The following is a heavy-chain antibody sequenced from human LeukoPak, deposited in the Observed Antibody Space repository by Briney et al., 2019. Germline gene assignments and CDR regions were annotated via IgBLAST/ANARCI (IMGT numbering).Heavy chain of an antibody. D-gene: IGHD3/OR15-3a*01. V-gene: IGHV4-34*01. CDR3: ARVPHYYFGYGYFDT. CDR1: GGSFSGYY. J-gene: IGHJ4*02. CDR2: IDQSGTT. Sequence: SETLSLTCVVNGGSFSGYYWSWIRQPPGKGLEWIGEIDQSGTTNYNPSLKSRVAISIDTSKKQFSLTLTSMTAADTAVYYCARVPHYYFGYGYFDTWGQGTRVTVSS.